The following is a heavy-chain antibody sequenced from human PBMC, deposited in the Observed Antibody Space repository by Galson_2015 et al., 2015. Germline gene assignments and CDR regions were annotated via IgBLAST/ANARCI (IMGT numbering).Heavy chain of an antibody. J-gene: IGHJ4*02. CDR2: ISWNSGSI. V-gene: IGHV3-9*01. Sequence: SLRLSCAASGFIFDDYAMHWVRHAPGKGLEWVSGISWNSGSIGYADSVKGRFTISRDNAKNSLFLQMNSLRAEDTALYYCAKDMVSGVTGTTENYFDYWGQGTLVTVSS. CDR3: AKDMVSGVTGTTENYFDY. D-gene: IGHD1-7*01. CDR1: GFIFDDYA.